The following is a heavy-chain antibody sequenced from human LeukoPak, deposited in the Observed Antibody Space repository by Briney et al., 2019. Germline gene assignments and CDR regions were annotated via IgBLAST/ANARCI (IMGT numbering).Heavy chain of an antibody. CDR3: ARDSVVVAATNYDY. CDR2: ISSSSSYI. V-gene: IGHV3-21*01. Sequence: GGSLRLSCAASGFTFSTYSMNWVRQAPGKGLEWVSSISSSSSYIYYADSVKGRFTISRDNAKNSLYLQMNSLRAEDTAVYYCARDSVVVAATNYDYWGQGTLVTVSS. D-gene: IGHD2-15*01. J-gene: IGHJ4*02. CDR1: GFTFSTYS.